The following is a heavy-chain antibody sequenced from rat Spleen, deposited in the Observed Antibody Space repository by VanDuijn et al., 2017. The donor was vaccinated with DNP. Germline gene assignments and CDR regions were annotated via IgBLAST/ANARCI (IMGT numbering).Heavy chain of an antibody. Sequence: EVQLVESGGGSVQPGRSLKLSCAASGFTFSNYDMAWVRQAPTKGLEWVAAISPSGGSTYYRDSVKGRFTISRDNGESSLYLQMKSLWSEDIATYFCARHGRRVFDYWGQGVMVTVSS. J-gene: IGHJ2*01. CDR2: ISPSGGST. CDR1: GFTFSNYD. D-gene: IGHD1-11*01. CDR3: ARHGRRVFDY. V-gene: IGHV5-25*01.